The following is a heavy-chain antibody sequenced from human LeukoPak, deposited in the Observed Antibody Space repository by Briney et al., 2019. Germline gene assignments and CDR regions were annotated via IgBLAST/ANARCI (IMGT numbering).Heavy chain of an antibody. D-gene: IGHD2-2*01. CDR3: ARDLGYCSSTSCWTTFDP. J-gene: IGHJ5*02. Sequence: SVKVSCKASGFTFTSSAMQWVRQARGQRLEWIGWIVVGSGNTNYAQKFQERVTITRDMSTSTAYMELSSLRSEDTAVYYCARDLGYCSSTSCWTTFDPWGQGTLVTVSS. CDR1: GFTFTSSA. V-gene: IGHV1-58*02. CDR2: IVVGSGNT.